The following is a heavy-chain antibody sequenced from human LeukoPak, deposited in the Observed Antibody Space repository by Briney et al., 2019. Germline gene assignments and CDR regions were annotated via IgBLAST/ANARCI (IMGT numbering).Heavy chain of an antibody. Sequence: GGSLRLSCVASGFTFSSYWMSWVRQAPGKGLEWVANIKQDGSEKYYVDSVKGRFTISRDNTKNSLYLQMNSLRAEDTAVYYCANLRFRGRYYMDVWGKGTTVTVSS. V-gene: IGHV3-7*01. CDR2: IKQDGSEK. CDR1: GFTFSSYW. J-gene: IGHJ6*03. CDR3: ANLRFRGRYYMDV. D-gene: IGHD3-3*01.